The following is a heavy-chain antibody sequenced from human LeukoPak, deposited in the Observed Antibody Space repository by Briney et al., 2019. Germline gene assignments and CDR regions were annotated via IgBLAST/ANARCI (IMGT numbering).Heavy chain of an antibody. Sequence: GGSLRLSCAASGFTFSSYWMSWVRQAPGKGLEWVANIKQDGSEKYYVDSVKGRFTISRDNAKNSLYLQMNNLRAEDTAVYYCASPWSSSPFDYWGQGTLVSVSS. V-gene: IGHV3-7*01. CDR2: IKQDGSEK. J-gene: IGHJ4*02. D-gene: IGHD6-6*01. CDR1: GFTFSSYW. CDR3: ASPWSSSPFDY.